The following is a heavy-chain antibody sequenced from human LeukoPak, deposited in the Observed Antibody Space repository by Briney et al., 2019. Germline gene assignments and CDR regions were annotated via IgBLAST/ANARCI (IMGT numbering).Heavy chain of an antibody. CDR2: MWYDGSNK. CDR3: ARAPELGHFDY. J-gene: IGHJ4*02. Sequence: GRSLRLSCAASGFPFSSYGMHWVRQAPGKGLEWVAVMWYDGSNKYYADSVEGRFTNSRDNSKNTLYLQMNSLRAEDTAVYYCARAPELGHFDYWGQGTLVTVSS. V-gene: IGHV3-33*01. D-gene: IGHD7-27*01. CDR1: GFPFSSYG.